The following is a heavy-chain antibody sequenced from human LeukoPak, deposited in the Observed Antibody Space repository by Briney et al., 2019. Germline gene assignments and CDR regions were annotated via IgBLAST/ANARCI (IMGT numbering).Heavy chain of an antibody. J-gene: IGHJ4*02. CDR3: AREDYGDYVFDY. Sequence: SETLSLTCTVSGGSITSSDYYWGWIRQPPGKGLEWIGNIYYMGTTYHNPSLKRRVTISVDTSKNQFSLKLSSVTAADTAVYYCAREDYGDYVFDYWGQGTLVT. V-gene: IGHV4-39*07. CDR2: IYYMGTT. D-gene: IGHD4-17*01. CDR1: GGSITSSDYY.